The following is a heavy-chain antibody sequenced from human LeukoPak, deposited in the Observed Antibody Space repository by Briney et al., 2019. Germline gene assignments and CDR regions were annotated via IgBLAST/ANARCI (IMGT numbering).Heavy chain of an antibody. D-gene: IGHD2-2*01. J-gene: IGHJ4*02. V-gene: IGHV3-64*02. CDR1: GFAFSDYN. CDR3: ARDGSGVAVPAPDY. CDR2: ISGDGHNT. Sequence: GSLRPSCAASGFAFSDYNVHWVRPAPGKGLEYVSVISGDGHNTYYTDSVKGRFTVSRDNYRSMVFLHMGSLRVDDTAVYYCARDGSGVAVPAPDYWGQGALVIVTS.